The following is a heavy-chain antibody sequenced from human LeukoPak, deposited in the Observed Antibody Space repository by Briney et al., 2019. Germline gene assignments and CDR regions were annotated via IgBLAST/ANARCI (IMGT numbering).Heavy chain of an antibody. CDR3: AGRHSISWFFDN. Sequence: GGSLRLSCAASGFTFSNYAMSWVRQAPGKGLEWVSGMSGSGIGTYYADSVKGRFTISRDNSKNTLYLQMNSLTAADTAVYFCAGRHSISWFFDNWGQGTLVTVSS. CDR2: MSGSGIGT. V-gene: IGHV3-23*01. D-gene: IGHD6-13*01. J-gene: IGHJ4*02. CDR1: GFTFSNYA.